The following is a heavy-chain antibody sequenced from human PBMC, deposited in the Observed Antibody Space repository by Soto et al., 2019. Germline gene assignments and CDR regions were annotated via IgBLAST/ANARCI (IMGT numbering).Heavy chain of an antibody. CDR2: IYNSGST. Sequence: QLQLQESGSRLVKPSQTLSLTCAVSGGSISRAGYSWSWIRQSPGKGLEWIGYIYNSGSTFYNPSLKSRLTISVDRSKNQLSLQLNSVTAADTAVYYCAGSRVVTTYFDYWGQGTLVTVSS. V-gene: IGHV4-30-2*06. CDR1: GGSISRAGYS. D-gene: IGHD2-21*02. J-gene: IGHJ4*02. CDR3: AGSRVVTTYFDY.